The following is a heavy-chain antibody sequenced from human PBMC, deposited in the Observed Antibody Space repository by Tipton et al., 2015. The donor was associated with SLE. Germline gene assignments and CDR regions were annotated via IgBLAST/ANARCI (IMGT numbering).Heavy chain of an antibody. J-gene: IGHJ4*02. CDR2: FDPEDGET. CDR3: APGGSTIFGLVSPLDY. CDR1: GSTFSSYA. V-gene: IGHV1-24*01. Sequence: QLVQSGAEVKKPGASVKVSCKASGSTFSSYAISWVRQAPGQGLEWMGGFDPEDGETIYAQKFQARVAMTECTSKDTAYMELSSLRSEYPAVYFCAPGGSTIFGLVSPLDYWGQGMLVTLSS. D-gene: IGHD3-3*01.